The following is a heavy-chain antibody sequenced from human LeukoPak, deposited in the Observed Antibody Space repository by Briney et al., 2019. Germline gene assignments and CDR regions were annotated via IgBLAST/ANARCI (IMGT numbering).Heavy chain of an antibody. V-gene: IGHV1-18*01. Sequence: ASVKVSCKASGYTFTSYGISWVRQAPGQGLEWMGWISAYNGNTNYAQKIQGRVTMTTDTSTSTAYMELRSLRSDDTAAYYCARAICSSTSCYWADYWGQGTLVTVSS. CDR2: ISAYNGNT. CDR1: GYTFTSYG. J-gene: IGHJ4*02. D-gene: IGHD2-2*01. CDR3: ARAICSSTSCYWADY.